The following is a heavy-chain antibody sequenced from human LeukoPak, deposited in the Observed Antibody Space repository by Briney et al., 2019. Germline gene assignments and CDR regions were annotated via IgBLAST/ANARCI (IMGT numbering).Heavy chain of an antibody. V-gene: IGHV4-34*01. J-gene: IGHJ6*02. D-gene: IGHD3-10*01. CDR3: ARDTRPMVRGVIVPYYYGMDV. Sequence: PSETLSLTCAVYGGSFSAYYWSWIRQPLGRGLQWIGEIYHSGSTNYNPSLKSRVTISVDKSKNQFSLKLSSVTAADTAVYYCARDTRPMVRGVIVPYYYGMDVWGQGTTVTVSS. CDR1: GGSFSAYY. CDR2: IYHSGST.